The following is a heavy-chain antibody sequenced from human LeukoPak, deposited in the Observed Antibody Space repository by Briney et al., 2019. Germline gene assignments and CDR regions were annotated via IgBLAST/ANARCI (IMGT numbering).Heavy chain of an antibody. Sequence: GGSLRLSCAASGFTFSSYSMNWVRQAPGKGLEWVSSISSSSSYIYYADSVKGRFTISRDNAKNSLYLQMNSPRAEDTAVYYCARTVIDILTGYFPPDAFDIWGQGTMVTVSS. CDR1: GFTFSSYS. J-gene: IGHJ3*02. D-gene: IGHD3-9*01. V-gene: IGHV3-21*01. CDR3: ARTVIDILTGYFPPDAFDI. CDR2: ISSSSSYI.